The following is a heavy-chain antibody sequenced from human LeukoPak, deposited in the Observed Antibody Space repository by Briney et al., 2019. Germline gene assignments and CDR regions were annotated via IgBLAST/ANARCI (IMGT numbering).Heavy chain of an antibody. D-gene: IGHD3-22*01. J-gene: IGHJ3*02. CDR2: ISSSGSTI. V-gene: IGHV3-11*01. Sequence: GGSLRLSCAASGFTFSDYYMSWIRQAPGKGLEWVSYISSSGSTIYYADSVKGRFTISRDNAKNSLYLQMNSLRAEDTAVYYCARAQGYYDSSGYYTGDAFDIWGQGTMVTVSS. CDR1: GFTFSDYY. CDR3: ARAQGYYDSSGYYTGDAFDI.